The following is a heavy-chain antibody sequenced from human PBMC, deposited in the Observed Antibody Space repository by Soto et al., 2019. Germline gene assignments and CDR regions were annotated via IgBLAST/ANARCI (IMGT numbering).Heavy chain of an antibody. CDR3: PKLQSHHPTLSAEHYPWFAP. J-gene: IGHJ5*02. V-gene: IGHV5-51*01. Sequence: GESLKISCKGSGYSFNSHWIGWVRQMPGKGLKWMGIIYPGDSDTRYSPSFQGQVTISADKSTNTAYLEWSSLKSSDTAMYYCPKLQSHHPTLSAEHYPWFAPWGGGFLVTVSS. D-gene: IGHD1-1*01. CDR1: GYSFNSHW. CDR2: IYPGDSDT.